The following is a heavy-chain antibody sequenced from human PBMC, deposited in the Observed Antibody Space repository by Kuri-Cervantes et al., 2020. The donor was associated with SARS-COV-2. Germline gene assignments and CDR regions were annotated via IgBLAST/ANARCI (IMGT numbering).Heavy chain of an antibody. CDR3: ARGLGSGYYYGSSDY. J-gene: IGHJ4*02. Sequence: GSLRLSCTVSGGSISSSSYYWGWIRQPPGKGLEWIGSIYYSGSTNYNPSLKSRVTISVDTSKNQFSLKLSSVTAADTAVYYCARGLGSGYYYGSSDYWGQGTLVTVSS. CDR1: GGSISSSSYY. V-gene: IGHV4-39*07. D-gene: IGHD3-22*01. CDR2: IYYSGST.